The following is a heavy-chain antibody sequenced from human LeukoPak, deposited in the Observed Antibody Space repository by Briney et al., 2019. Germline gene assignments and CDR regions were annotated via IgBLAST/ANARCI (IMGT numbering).Heavy chain of an antibody. CDR1: GGSISSYY. D-gene: IGHD1-7*01. Sequence: SETLSLTCTVSGGSISSYYWSWIRQPPGKGLEWIGYIYYSGSTNYNPSLKSRVTISVDTSKNQFSLKLSSVTAVDTAVYYCARDVWNYIWGQGTLVTVSS. CDR2: IYYSGST. CDR3: ARDVWNYI. J-gene: IGHJ4*02. V-gene: IGHV4-59*01.